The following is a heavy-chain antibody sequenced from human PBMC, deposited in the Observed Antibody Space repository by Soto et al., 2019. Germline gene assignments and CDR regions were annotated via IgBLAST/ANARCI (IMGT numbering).Heavy chain of an antibody. V-gene: IGHV1-69*01. CDR3: ARGITMVRGAHTNYYYYGMDV. J-gene: IGHJ6*02. Sequence: VKVAWKGAGDACRSYAISWRRQAPGQGLEWMGGIIPIFGTANYAQKFQGRVTITADESTSTAYMELSSLRSEDTAVYYCARGITMVRGAHTNYYYYGMDVWGQGTTVTVSS. CDR1: GDACRSYA. CDR2: IIPIFGTA. D-gene: IGHD3-10*01.